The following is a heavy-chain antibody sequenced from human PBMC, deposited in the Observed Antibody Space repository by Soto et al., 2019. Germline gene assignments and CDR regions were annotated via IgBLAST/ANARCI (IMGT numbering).Heavy chain of an antibody. CDR3: AKGDQAFDI. Sequence: PSQTLSLTCAISGDSVSSNSAAWNWIRQSPSRGLEWLGRTYYKSKWNNNYAVSVKSRITINPDTSKNQFSLQLKSVTPEDTVMYYCAKGDQAFDIWGQGTMVTVSS. V-gene: IGHV6-1*01. J-gene: IGHJ3*02. CDR2: TYYKSKWNN. CDR1: GDSVSSNSAA.